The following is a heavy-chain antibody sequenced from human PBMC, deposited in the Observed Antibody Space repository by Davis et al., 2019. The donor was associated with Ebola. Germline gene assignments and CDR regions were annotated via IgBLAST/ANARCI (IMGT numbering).Heavy chain of an antibody. V-gene: IGHV3-11*04. CDR1: GFTFSDYY. CDR3: ARDRSVTTVTNFDY. CDR2: ISSSGSTI. J-gene: IGHJ4*02. D-gene: IGHD4-17*01. Sequence: GGSLRLSCAASGFTFSDYYMSWIRQAPGKGLEWVSYISSSGSTIYYADSVKGRFTISRDNAKNSLYLQMNSLRAEDTAVYYCARDRSVTTVTNFDYWGQGTLVTVSS.